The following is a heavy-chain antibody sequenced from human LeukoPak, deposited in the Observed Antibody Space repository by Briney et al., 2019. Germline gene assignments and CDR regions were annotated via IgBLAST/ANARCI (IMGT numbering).Heavy chain of an antibody. D-gene: IGHD1-1*01. CDR3: ARDRQTSDYYYYYMDV. CDR2: IYYSGST. Sequence: SETLSLTCAVYGGSFSGYYWSWLRQPPGKGLEWIGYIYYSGSTNYNPSLKSRVTISVDTSKNQFSLKLSSVPAADTAVYYCARDRQTSDYYYYYMDVWGKGTTVTVSS. J-gene: IGHJ6*03. CDR1: GGSFSGYY. V-gene: IGHV4-59*01.